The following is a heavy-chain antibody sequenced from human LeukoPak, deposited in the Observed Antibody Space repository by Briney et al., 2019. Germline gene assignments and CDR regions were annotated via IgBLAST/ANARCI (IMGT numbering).Heavy chain of an antibody. D-gene: IGHD3-22*01. Sequence: GGSLRLSCEASGFSFSNAWMRWVRQAPGKGLEWVGRIKSKTDGGTTDYAAPVRGRFTISRDDSKNTLYLQMNSLKTEDTAVYYCARVNPTSSGFYAYWGQGTMVTVSS. CDR3: ARVNPTSSGFYAY. CDR1: GFSFSNAW. J-gene: IGHJ4*02. V-gene: IGHV3-15*01. CDR2: IKSKTDGGTT.